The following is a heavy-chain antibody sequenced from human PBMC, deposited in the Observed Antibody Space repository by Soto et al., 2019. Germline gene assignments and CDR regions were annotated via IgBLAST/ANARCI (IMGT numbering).Heavy chain of an antibody. V-gene: IGHV3-7*01. D-gene: IGHD2-15*01. Sequence: PGGSLRLSCAASGFTFSSYWMSWVRQAPGKGLEWVANIKQDGSEKYYVDSVKGRFTISRDNAKNSLYLQMNSLRAEDTAVYYCARDIVVVVAAMSYWFDPWGQGTMVTVYS. CDR2: IKQDGSEK. J-gene: IGHJ5*02. CDR1: GFTFSSYW. CDR3: ARDIVVVVAAMSYWFDP.